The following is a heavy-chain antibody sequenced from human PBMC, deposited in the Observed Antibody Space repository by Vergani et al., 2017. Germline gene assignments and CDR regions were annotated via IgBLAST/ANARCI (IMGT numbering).Heavy chain of an antibody. V-gene: IGHV4-34*11. CDR1: GGSFSGYY. Sequence: QVQLQQWGAGLLKPSETLSLTCAVYGGSFSGYYWSWIRQPPGKGLEWIGYIYYSGSTNYNPSLKSRVTISVDTSKNQFSRKLSSVTAADTAVYYCAGERRDGYNSDWFDPWGQGTLVTVSS. D-gene: IGHD5-24*01. J-gene: IGHJ5*02. CDR3: AGERRDGYNSDWFDP. CDR2: IYYSGST.